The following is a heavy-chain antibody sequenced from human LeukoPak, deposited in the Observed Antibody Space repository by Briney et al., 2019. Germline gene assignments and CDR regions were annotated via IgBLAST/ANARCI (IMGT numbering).Heavy chain of an antibody. J-gene: IGHJ4*02. CDR3: ARDLRAAAGPFDY. CDR1: GYTFTSYY. V-gene: IGHV1-46*01. CDR2: INPSGGST. D-gene: IGHD6-13*01. Sequence: ASVKVSCKASGYTFTSYYMHWVRQAPGQGVEWMGIINPSGGSTNYAQKFQGRVTMTRHTSTSTVYMELSSLRSEDTAVYYCARDLRAAAGPFDYWGQGTLVTVSS.